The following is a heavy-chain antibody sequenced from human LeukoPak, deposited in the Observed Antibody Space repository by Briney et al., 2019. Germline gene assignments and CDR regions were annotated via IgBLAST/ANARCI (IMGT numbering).Heavy chain of an antibody. CDR2: ISSSGSAM. V-gene: IGHV3-11*01. D-gene: IGHD2-2*01. CDR1: GFTFSDYY. CDR3: ARRGYCSSTSCSGHDAFDI. Sequence: GGSLRLSCAASGFTFSDYYMSWIRQAPGKGLEWISYISSSGSAMFYADSVKGRFTISRDNAKKSLYLQMNSLRAEDTAVYYCARRGYCSSTSCSGHDAFDIWGQGTMVTVPS. J-gene: IGHJ3*02.